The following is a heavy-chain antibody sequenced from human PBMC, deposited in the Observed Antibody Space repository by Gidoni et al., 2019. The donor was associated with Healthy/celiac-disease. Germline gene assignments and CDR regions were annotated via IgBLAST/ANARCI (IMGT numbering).Heavy chain of an antibody. CDR3: TTHLGWLQAHGLDY. J-gene: IGHJ4*02. CDR1: GFTFGNAR. D-gene: IGHD5-12*01. Sequence: EVQLVESGGGLVQPGGSLRLSCAASGFTFGNARMSWVRQAPGKGLEWVGRIKSKTDGGTTDYAAPVKGRFTISRDDSKNTLYLQMNSLKTEDTAVYYCTTHLGWLQAHGLDYWGQGTLVTVSS. V-gene: IGHV3-15*01. CDR2: IKSKTDGGTT.